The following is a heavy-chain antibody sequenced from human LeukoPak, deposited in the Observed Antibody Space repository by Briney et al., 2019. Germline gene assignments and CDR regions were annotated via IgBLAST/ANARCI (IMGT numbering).Heavy chain of an antibody. CDR3: ARDYQLLLLWDCFDP. CDR2: VSADNGET. D-gene: IGHD2-2*01. V-gene: IGHV1-18*01. CDR1: GYSFNTYG. J-gene: IGHJ5*02. Sequence: GASVKVSCKASGYSFNTYGISWVRQAPGQGLEWMGWVSADNGETKYAQKFQGRVTMTRDTSTSTAYMELRSLRSDDTAVYYCARDYQLLLLWDCFDPWGQGTLVSVSS.